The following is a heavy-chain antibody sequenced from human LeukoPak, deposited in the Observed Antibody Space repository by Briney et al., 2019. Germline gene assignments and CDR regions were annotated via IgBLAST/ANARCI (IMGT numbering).Heavy chain of an antibody. CDR2: IYTSGST. J-gene: IGHJ2*01. D-gene: IGHD3-9*01. CDR1: GGSISSGSYY. CDR3: AREDIRILTGHHRRELYWYFDL. Sequence: SETLSLTCTVSGGSISSGSYYWSWIRQPAGKGLEWIGRIYTSGSTNYNPSLKSRVTISVDTSKNQFSLKLNSVTAADTAVYYCAREDIRILTGHHRRELYWYFDLWGRGTLVTVSS. V-gene: IGHV4-61*02.